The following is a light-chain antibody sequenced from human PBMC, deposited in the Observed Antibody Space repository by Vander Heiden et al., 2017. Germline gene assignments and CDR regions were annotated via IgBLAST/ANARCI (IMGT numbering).Light chain of an antibody. CDR2: KVC. J-gene: IGKJ2*01. CDR1: QSLVHSDGNTY. CDR3: MQGTHWPYT. Sequence: DVVLTQSSLSLSVTLGQTASISCRSGQSLVHSDGNTYVSWFHQTPGQAPRSLIYKVCNGDSGVPDRFSGSGSGTEFTLKISRVEAEDVGIYFCMQGTHWPYTFGQGTKLEIK. V-gene: IGKV2-30*02.